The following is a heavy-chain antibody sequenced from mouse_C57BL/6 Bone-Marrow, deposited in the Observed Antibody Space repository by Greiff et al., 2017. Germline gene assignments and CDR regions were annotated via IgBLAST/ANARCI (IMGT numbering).Heavy chain of an antibody. D-gene: IGHD4-1*01. CDR2: IRPNSGST. Sequence: QVQLQQPGAELVKPGASVKLSCKASGYTFTSYWMHWVKQRPGQGLEWIGMIRPNSGSTNYNEKFKRKATLTVDKSSSTAYMTLSHLTSEDSAVYYCAREGRWDGSMYYWGQGTSVTVSS. CDR3: AREGRWDGSMYY. V-gene: IGHV1-64*01. J-gene: IGHJ4*01. CDR1: GYTFTSYW.